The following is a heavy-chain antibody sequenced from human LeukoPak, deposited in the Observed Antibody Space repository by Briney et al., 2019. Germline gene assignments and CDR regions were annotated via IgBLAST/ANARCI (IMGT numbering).Heavy chain of an antibody. Sequence: SETLSLTCAVYGGSFSGYYWSWIRQPPGKGLEWIGEINHSGSTNYNPSLKSRVTISVDTSKNQFSLKLSSVTAADTAVYYCARAGGSYYGHAFDIWGQGTMVTVSS. CDR2: INHSGST. J-gene: IGHJ3*02. CDR3: ARAGGSYYGHAFDI. CDR1: GGSFSGYY. V-gene: IGHV4-34*01. D-gene: IGHD1-26*01.